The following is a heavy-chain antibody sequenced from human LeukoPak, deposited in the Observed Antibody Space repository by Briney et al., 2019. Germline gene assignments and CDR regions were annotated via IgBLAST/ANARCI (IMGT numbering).Heavy chain of an antibody. V-gene: IGHV3-74*01. CDR3: ARFSGSHVPADF. J-gene: IGHJ4*02. CDR2: INSDGSKT. D-gene: IGHD1-26*01. CDR1: GFTFSSYW. Sequence: GGSLRLSCAASGFTFSSYWMHWVRHAPGKGLVWVSNINSDGSKTNYADSVKGRFTISRDNAKNTLSLQMNSLRAEDTAVYYCARFSGSHVPADFWGQGTLVSVSS.